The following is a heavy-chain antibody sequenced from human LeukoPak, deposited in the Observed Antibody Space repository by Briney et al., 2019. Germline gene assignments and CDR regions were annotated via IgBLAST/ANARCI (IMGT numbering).Heavy chain of an antibody. D-gene: IGHD5-12*01. V-gene: IGHV3-23*01. J-gene: IGHJ6*02. Sequence: GGSLRLSCAASGFTFSSYAMSWVRQAPGKGLEWVSAISGSGGSTYYADSVKGRFTISRDNSKNTLYLQMNSLRAEDTAVYYCAKDPTGGYDYGGYYYSGMDVWGQGTTVTVSS. CDR1: GFTFSSYA. CDR2: ISGSGGST. CDR3: AKDPTGGYDYGGYYYSGMDV.